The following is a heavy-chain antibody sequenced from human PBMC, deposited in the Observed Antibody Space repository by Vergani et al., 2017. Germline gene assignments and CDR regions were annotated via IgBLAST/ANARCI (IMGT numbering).Heavy chain of an antibody. D-gene: IGHD3-22*01. Sequence: EVQLVESGGVVVQPGGSLRLSCAASGFTFDDYAMHWVRQAPGKGLEWVSLISWDGGSTYYADSVKGRFTISRDNSKNSLYLQMISLRAEDTALYYCAKAGNYDSSGYYYDYWGQGTLVTVSS. V-gene: IGHV3-43D*03. J-gene: IGHJ4*02. CDR1: GFTFDDYA. CDR3: AKAGNYDSSGYYYDY. CDR2: ISWDGGST.